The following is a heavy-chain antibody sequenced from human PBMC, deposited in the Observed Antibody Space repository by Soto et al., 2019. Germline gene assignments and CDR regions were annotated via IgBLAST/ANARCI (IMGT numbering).Heavy chain of an antibody. CDR1: GGTFSSYA. Sequence: SAVKPSCKASGGTFSSYAISWVRQAPGQGLEWMGGIIPIFGTANYAQKFQGRVTITADESTSTAYMELSSLRSEDTAVYYCARGRESNSYYGMDVWAQGNAVTVSS. CDR3: ARGRESNSYYGMDV. V-gene: IGHV1-69*13. J-gene: IGHJ6*02. D-gene: IGHD3-10*01. CDR2: IIPIFGTA.